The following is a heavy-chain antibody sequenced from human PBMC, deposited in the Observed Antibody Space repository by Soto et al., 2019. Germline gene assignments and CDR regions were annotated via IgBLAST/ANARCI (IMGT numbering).Heavy chain of an antibody. CDR3: ARARAWGDIVVVVTATHWFDP. J-gene: IGHJ5*02. CDR2: ISAYNGNT. V-gene: IGHV1-18*01. Sequence: GASVKVSCKASGYTFTSYGISWVRQAPGQGLEWVGWISAYNGNTNYAQRLQGRVTMTTDTSTSTAYMELRGLRSDDTAVYYCARARAWGDIVVVVTATHWFDPWGQGTLVTVSS. D-gene: IGHD2-15*01. CDR1: GYTFTSYG.